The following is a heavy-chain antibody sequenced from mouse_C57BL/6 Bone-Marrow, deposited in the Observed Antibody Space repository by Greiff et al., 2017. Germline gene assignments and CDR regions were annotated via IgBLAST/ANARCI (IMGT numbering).Heavy chain of an antibody. V-gene: IGHV5-6*01. CDR1: GFTFSSYG. D-gene: IGHD3-2*02. J-gene: IGHJ4*01. Sequence: EVKLMESGGDLVKPGGSLKLSCAASGFTFSSYGMSWVRQTPDKKLEWVATISSGGSYTYYPDPVKGRFTLSRDNAKNNLYLQMSSLQSADTAMYYCARHRQLRAYFCAMDDWGQGTSVTVSS. CDR3: ARHRQLRAYFCAMDD. CDR2: ISSGGSYT.